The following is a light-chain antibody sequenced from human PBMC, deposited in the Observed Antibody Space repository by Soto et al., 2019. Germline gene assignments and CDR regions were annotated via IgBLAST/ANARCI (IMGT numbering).Light chain of an antibody. V-gene: IGLV2-11*01. Sequence: QSALTQPRSVSGSPGQSVTISCTGTSSDVGGYNFVSWYQHHPGKAPKLMIYDVSKRPSGVPDRFSGSKSGSTASLTISVLQAEDEADYYCCSYAGSYTWVFGGGTKLTVL. CDR3: CSYAGSYTWV. J-gene: IGLJ3*02. CDR2: DVS. CDR1: SSDVGGYNF.